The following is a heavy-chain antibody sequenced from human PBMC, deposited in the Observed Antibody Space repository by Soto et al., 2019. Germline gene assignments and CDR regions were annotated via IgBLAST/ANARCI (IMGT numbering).Heavy chain of an antibody. Sequence: PGGSLRLSCAASGFTFSSYAISWVRQAPGKGLEWVSAISGSGGSTYYADSVKGRFTISRDNSKNTLYLQMNSLRAEDTAVYYCAKVRGVAVADPAYFDYWGQGTLVTVSS. CDR1: GFTFSSYA. CDR3: AKVRGVAVADPAYFDY. CDR2: ISGSGGST. V-gene: IGHV3-23*01. D-gene: IGHD6-19*01. J-gene: IGHJ4*02.